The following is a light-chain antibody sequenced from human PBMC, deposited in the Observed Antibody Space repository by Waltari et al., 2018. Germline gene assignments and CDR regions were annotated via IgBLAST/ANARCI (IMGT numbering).Light chain of an antibody. J-gene: IGKJ4*01. CDR2: SAS. CDR3: QQYGDSLT. V-gene: IGKV3-20*01. Sequence: ESVLTQSPATLSLSSGERDTLSCRASQRISNNYLAWYQQKPGQAPRLLIYSASSRATGIPDRFSGSGSGTDFTLTISRLEPEDFAVYFCQQYGDSLTFGGGTKVEIK. CDR1: QRISNNY.